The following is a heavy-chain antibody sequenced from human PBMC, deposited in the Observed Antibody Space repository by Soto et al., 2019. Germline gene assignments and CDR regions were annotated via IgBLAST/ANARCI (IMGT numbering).Heavy chain of an antibody. CDR3: ASGTIFGDYYYYYMDV. Sequence: EVQLVESGGGLVQPGGSLRLSCAASGFTFSSYAMHWVRQAPGKGLEYVSAISSNGGSTYYANSVKGRFTISRDNSKNTLYLQMGRLRAEDMAVYYCASGTIFGDYYYYYMDVWGKGTTVTVSS. D-gene: IGHD3-3*01. J-gene: IGHJ6*03. CDR2: ISSNGGST. V-gene: IGHV3-64*01. CDR1: GFTFSSYA.